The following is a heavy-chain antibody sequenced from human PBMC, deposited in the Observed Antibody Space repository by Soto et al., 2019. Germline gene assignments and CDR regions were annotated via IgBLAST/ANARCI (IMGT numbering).Heavy chain of an antibody. CDR3: AELRGSSFFEH. V-gene: IGHV4-28*01. Sequence: QVQLQESGPGLVKPSDTLSLTCTISDYSINSPNWWGWIRQPPGKGLQWIGSVYYSGATYYNPSRKGRVTMAVATPKNRFSLTLRSVTAMDTAVYYCAELRGSSFFEHWGRGALVTVSS. CDR1: DYSINSPNW. D-gene: IGHD6-13*01. J-gene: IGHJ4*02. CDR2: VYYSGAT.